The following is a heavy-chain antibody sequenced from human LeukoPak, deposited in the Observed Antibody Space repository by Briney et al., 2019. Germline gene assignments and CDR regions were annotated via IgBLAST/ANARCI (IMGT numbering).Heavy chain of an antibody. J-gene: IGHJ4*02. D-gene: IGHD6-19*01. CDR2: ISSSGSTI. CDR1: GFTFSSYE. Sequence: GGSLRLSCAASGFTFSSYEMNWVRQAPGKGLEWVSYISSSGSTIYYADSVKGRFTISRDNSKNTLYLQMNSLRAEDTAVYYCAKDGMFAVAGFDYWGQGTLVTVSS. CDR3: AKDGMFAVAGFDY. V-gene: IGHV3-48*03.